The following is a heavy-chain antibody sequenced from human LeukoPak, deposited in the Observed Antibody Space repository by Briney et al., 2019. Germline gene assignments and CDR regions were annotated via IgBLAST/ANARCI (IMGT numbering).Heavy chain of an antibody. Sequence: PSQTLSLTCTVSGGSISSGDYYWTWIRQPPGKGLEWIGYIYYSGSTYYNPSLKSRVTISIDTSKNQFSLKLSSVTAADTAVYYCAGLRIAVGGFDYWGQGTLLTVSS. D-gene: IGHD6-19*01. V-gene: IGHV4-30-4*01. CDR3: AGLRIAVGGFDY. J-gene: IGHJ4*02. CDR2: IYYSGST. CDR1: GGSISSGDYY.